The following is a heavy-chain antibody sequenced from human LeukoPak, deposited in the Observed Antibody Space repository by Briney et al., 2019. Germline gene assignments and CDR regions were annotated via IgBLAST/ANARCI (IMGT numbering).Heavy chain of an antibody. Sequence: SVKVSCKASGGTFSSYAISWVRQAPGQGLEWMGGIIPIFGAANYAQKFQGRVTITADKSTSTAYMELSSLRSEDTAVYYCASRGYCSGGSCYSDYMDVWGKGTTVTVSS. J-gene: IGHJ6*03. CDR2: IIPIFGAA. D-gene: IGHD2-15*01. V-gene: IGHV1-69*06. CDR3: ASRGYCSGGSCYSDYMDV. CDR1: GGTFSSYA.